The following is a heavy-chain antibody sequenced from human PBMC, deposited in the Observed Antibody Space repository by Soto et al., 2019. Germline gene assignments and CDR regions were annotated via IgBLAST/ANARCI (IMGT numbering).Heavy chain of an antibody. D-gene: IGHD3-16*01. CDR2: ISGYNGHT. Sequence: QVQLVQSGAEVRKPGASVKVSCKASGYTFTTYGIIWVRQAPGQGLEWMGWISGYNGHTKYAQKFQGRVTMTTDTSXXTVYMDLRSLRSDDTAVYYCAREGEMPYYYYGLDVWGQGTTVTVSS. CDR3: AREGEMPYYYYGLDV. CDR1: GYTFTTYG. J-gene: IGHJ6*02. V-gene: IGHV1-18*01.